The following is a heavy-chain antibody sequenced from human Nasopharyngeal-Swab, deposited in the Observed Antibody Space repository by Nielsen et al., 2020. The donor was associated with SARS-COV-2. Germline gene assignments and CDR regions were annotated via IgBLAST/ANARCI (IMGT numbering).Heavy chain of an antibody. D-gene: IGHD3-3*01. CDR3: ARGSYYDFWSGYYTVDYFDY. J-gene: IGHJ4*02. V-gene: IGHV4-4*02. Sequence: GSLRLSCAVSRGSISSSNWWSWVRQPPGKGLEWIGEIYHSGSTNYNPSLKSRVTISVDTSKNQFSLKLSSVTAADTAVYYCARGSYYDFWSGYYTVDYFDYWGQGTLVTVSS. CDR1: RGSISSSNW. CDR2: IYHSGST.